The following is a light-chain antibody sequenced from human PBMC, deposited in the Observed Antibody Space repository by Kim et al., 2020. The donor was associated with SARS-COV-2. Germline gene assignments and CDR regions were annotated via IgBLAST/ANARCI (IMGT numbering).Light chain of an antibody. V-gene: IGKV1-39*01. CDR3: QQGYSSPQIT. CDR2: AAS. Sequence: SVGDRVIITFRTSQSISSHFNWYQQKPGKAPKLLIFAASILQSGVPSRFSGSGSGTDFPLTITTLQPEDFATYYCQQGYSSPQITFGQGTRLEIK. CDR1: QSISSH. J-gene: IGKJ5*01.